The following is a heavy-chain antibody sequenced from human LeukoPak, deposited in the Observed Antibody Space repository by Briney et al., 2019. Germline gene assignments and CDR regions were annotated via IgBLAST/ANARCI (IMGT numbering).Heavy chain of an antibody. D-gene: IGHD3-22*01. CDR1: GYTFTSYS. J-gene: IGHJ5*02. CDR2: INPSGGST. CDR3: ARDHLRGRLLYYDSSGGFDP. Sequence: EASVKVSCKASGYTFTSYSMHWVRQAPGQGLEWMGIINPSGGSTSYAQKFQGRVTMTRDMSTSTVYMELSSLRSEDTAVYYCARDHLRGRLLYYDSSGGFDPWGQGTLVTVSS. V-gene: IGHV1-46*01.